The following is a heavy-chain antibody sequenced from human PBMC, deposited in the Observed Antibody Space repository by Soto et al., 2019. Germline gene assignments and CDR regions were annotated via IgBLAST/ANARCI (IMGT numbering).Heavy chain of an antibody. CDR1: GFXFSTYW. J-gene: IGHJ4*02. V-gene: IGHV3-7*03. CDR3: AGWGGHDYNY. D-gene: IGHD4-4*01. Sequence: PGGSLRLCSVGSGFXFSTYWMTWFRHAPGKALDXVANINPYGTFGRYVDSVRGGFTTSRDNAKNSLYVQMNSLKADDTAVYFCAGWGGHDYNYRGQGIMVTVS. CDR2: INPYGTFG.